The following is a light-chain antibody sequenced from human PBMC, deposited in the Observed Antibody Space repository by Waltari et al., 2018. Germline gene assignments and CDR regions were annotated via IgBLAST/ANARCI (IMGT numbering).Light chain of an antibody. V-gene: IGLV4-69*01. J-gene: IGLJ3*02. Sequence: QLVLTQSPSASASLGASVRLTCTLDSGHSSNIIAWHQQQPEKGPRYLMKVNSDGSHSKGDESPDRFSSSGAWAGRYLTISSVQSEDEADYYCQTGGHGTWVFGGGTKLTVL. CDR1: SGHSSNI. CDR2: VNSDGSH. CDR3: QTGGHGTWV.